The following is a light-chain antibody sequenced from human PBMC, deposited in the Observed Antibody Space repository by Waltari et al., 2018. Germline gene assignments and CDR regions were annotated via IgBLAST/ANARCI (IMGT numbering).Light chain of an antibody. CDR3: SSYAGGSSLM. V-gene: IGLV2-8*01. CDR1: STAVEGYDP. J-gene: IGLJ3*02. CDR2: EVT. Sequence: QSALTQPPSASGSLGQSITLSCTGISTAVEGYDPVFWYQQHPGKAPKLLIYEVTKRPSGVPDRFSGSKSDNTASLAVSGLQAEDEADYYCSSYAGGSSLMFGGGTKLTVL.